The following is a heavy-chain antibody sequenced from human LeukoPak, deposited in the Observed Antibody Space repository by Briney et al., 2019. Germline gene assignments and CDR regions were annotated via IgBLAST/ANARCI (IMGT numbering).Heavy chain of an antibody. CDR1: GFTVSSNY. CDR3: ARANEKYYYDSSGFRSYNWFDP. V-gene: IGHV3-53*01. D-gene: IGHD3-22*01. J-gene: IGHJ5*02. CDR2: IYSGGST. Sequence: PGGSLRLSCAASGFTVSSNYMSWVRQAPGKGLEWVSVIYSGGSTYYADSVKGRFTISRDNSKNTLYLQMNSLRAEETAVYYCARANEKYYYDSSGFRSYNWFDPWGQGTLVTVSS.